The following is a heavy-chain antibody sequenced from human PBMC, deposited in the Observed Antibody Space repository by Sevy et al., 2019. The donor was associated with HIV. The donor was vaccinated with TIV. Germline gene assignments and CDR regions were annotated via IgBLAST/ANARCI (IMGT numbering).Heavy chain of an antibody. CDR2: ISSGGGAGT. Sequence: GGSLRLSCAASGFTFSSYAMSWVRQAPGKGLEWVSGISSGGGAGTYYADSVKGRFTISRDNSKNTLYLQMDSLRAEDTALYYCGRHTESTVISYWFDPWGQGTLVTVSS. J-gene: IGHJ5*02. CDR1: GFTFSSYA. D-gene: IGHD1-1*01. V-gene: IGHV3-23*01. CDR3: GRHTESTVISYWFDP.